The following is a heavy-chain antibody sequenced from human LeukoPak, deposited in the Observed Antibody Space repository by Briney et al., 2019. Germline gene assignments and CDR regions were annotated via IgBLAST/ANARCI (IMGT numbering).Heavy chain of an antibody. CDR2: IYYSGST. J-gene: IGHJ4*02. CDR3: ARHPAARHYDY. D-gene: IGHD1-26*01. CDR1: GGSISSYY. Sequence: PSETLSLTCTVSGGSISSYYWSWIRQPPGKGLGWIGYIYYSGSTNYNPSLKSRVTISVDTSKNQFSLKLSSVTAADTAVYYCARHPAARHYDYWGQGTLVTVSS. V-gene: IGHV4-59*01.